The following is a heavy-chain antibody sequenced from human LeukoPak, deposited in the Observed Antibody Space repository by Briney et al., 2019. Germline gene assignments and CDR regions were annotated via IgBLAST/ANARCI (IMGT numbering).Heavy chain of an antibody. CDR3: ARSELNDYFKY. Sequence: SETLSLTCTVSGYSISSGYDWGWIRQSPGKGLEWIGSISQSGNSYDNPSLKGRVIISVDTSKNLFFLRLSSVTAADTAVYFCARSELNDYFKYWGHGTLVTVSS. D-gene: IGHD1-1*01. CDR1: GYSISSGYD. J-gene: IGHJ4*01. V-gene: IGHV4-38-2*02. CDR2: ISQSGNS.